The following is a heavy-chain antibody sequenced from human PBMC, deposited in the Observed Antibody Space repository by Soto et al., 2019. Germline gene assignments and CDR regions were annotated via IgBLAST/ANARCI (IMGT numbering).Heavy chain of an antibody. D-gene: IGHD6-13*01. CDR2: ISYDGSNK. V-gene: IGHV3-30*18. J-gene: IGHJ3*02. CDR1: GFTFSSYG. Sequence: QVQLVESGGGVVQPGRSLRLSCAASGFTFSSYGMHWVRQAPGKGLEWVAVISYDGSNKYYADSVKGRFTISRDNSKNKLYLQMNSLRAEDTAVYYCAKDSLESSWYSGHAFDIWGQGTMVTVSS. CDR3: AKDSLESSWYSGHAFDI.